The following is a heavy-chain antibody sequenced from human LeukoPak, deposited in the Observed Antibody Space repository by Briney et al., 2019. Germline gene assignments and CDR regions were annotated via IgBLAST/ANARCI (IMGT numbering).Heavy chain of an antibody. Sequence: GGSLRLSCAASGFTFSSYAMSWVRQAPGKGLEWVSGINWNGGRTVYADCVKGRLTISIDNAKNSLYLQMNSLRAEDTAVYYCARDRYQLLFPFYYYYMDVWGKGTTVTVPS. J-gene: IGHJ6*03. CDR1: GFTFSSYA. CDR2: INWNGGRT. V-gene: IGHV3-20*04. D-gene: IGHD2-2*01. CDR3: ARDRYQLLFPFYYYYMDV.